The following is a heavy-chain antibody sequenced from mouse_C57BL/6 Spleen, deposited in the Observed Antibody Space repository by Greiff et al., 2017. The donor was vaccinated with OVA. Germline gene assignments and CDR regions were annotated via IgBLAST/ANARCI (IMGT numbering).Heavy chain of an antibody. CDR1: GYTFTDYN. CDR2: INPNNGGT. D-gene: IGHD2-4*01. CDR3: ARDYDSAY. J-gene: IGHJ2*01. V-gene: IGHV1-22*01. Sequence: VHVKQSGPELVKPGASVKMSCKASGYTFTDYNMHWVKQSHGKSLEWIGYINPNNGGTSYNQKFKGKATLTVNKSSSTAYMELRSLTSEDSAVYYCARDYDSAYWGQGTTLTVSS.